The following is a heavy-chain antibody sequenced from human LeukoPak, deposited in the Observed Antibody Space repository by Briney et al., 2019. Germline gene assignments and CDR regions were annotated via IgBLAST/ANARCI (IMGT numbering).Heavy chain of an antibody. CDR2: IIPILGIA. D-gene: IGHD4-11*01. Sequence: ASVKVSCKASGGTFSSYAISWVRQAPGQGLEWMGRIIPILGIANYAQKFQGRVTITADKSTSTAYVELSSLRSEDTAVYYCARLATVTSWFDPWGQGTLVTVSS. V-gene: IGHV1-69*04. J-gene: IGHJ5*02. CDR3: ARLATVTSWFDP. CDR1: GGTFSSYA.